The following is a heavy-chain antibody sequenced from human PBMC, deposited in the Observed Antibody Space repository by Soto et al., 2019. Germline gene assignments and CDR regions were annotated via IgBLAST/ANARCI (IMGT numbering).Heavy chain of an antibody. J-gene: IGHJ4*02. CDR2: IYYSGST. CDR1: GGSISSSSYY. V-gene: IGHV4-39*01. D-gene: IGHD2-21*02. CDR3: ARRVTHLVYFDY. Sequence: QLPLQESGPGLVKPSETLSLTCTVSGGSISSSSYYWGWIRQPPGKGLEWIGSIYYSGSTYYNPSLKSRVAISVDTSKNQFSLKLSSVTAADTAVYYCARRVTHLVYFDYWGQGTLVTVSS.